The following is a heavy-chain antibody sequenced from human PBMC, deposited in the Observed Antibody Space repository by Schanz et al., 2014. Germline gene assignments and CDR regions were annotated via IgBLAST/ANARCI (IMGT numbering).Heavy chain of an antibody. CDR3: AKDPHKDYGGKPQALDI. CDR1: GFTFSSYG. J-gene: IGHJ3*02. D-gene: IGHD4-17*01. Sequence: QVQLVESGGGVVQPGGSLRLSCAASGFTFSSYGMHWVRQAPGKGLECVSILYIRSTYYADSVKGRFTISRDNSKNTLYLQMNSLRAEDTALYYCAKDPHKDYGGKPQALDIWGQGTMVTVSS. CDR2: LYIRST. V-gene: IGHV3-NL1*01.